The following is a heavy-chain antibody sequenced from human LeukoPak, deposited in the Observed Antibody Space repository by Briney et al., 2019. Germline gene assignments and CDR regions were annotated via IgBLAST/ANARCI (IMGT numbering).Heavy chain of an antibody. CDR2: IWYDGSKK. CDR3: ALLNPWDY. Sequence: PGRSLRLSCVASGFSFRSYGMHWVHQAPGKGLKWVAVIWYDGSKKFYADSVKGRFTISRDDSKNTLYLQMNSLRAEDTAMYYCALLNPWDYWGRGTLVTVSS. V-gene: IGHV3-33*01. CDR1: GFSFRSYG. J-gene: IGHJ4*02.